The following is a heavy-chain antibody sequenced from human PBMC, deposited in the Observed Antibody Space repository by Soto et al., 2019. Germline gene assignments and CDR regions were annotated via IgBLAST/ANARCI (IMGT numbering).Heavy chain of an antibody. CDR3: ANSKPTRRSLGFDY. Sequence: PGGSLRLSCAASGFSFDNYVMTWVRQAPGKGLQWVSSISTTGGSTYYADSVKGRFTISRDNSKKILYLQMNSLRAEDTAIYYCANSKPTRRSLGFDYWRLVSRFTVYS. D-gene: IGHD2-2*01. V-gene: IGHV3-23*01. CDR2: ISTTGGST. J-gene: IGHJ4*01. CDR1: GFSFDNYV.